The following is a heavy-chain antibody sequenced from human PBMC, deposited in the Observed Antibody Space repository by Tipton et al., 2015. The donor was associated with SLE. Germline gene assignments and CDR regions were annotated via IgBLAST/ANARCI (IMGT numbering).Heavy chain of an antibody. CDR2: ISSSSSYI. Sequence: GSLRLSCAASGFTFSSYSMNWVRQAPGKGLEWVSSISSSSSYIYYADSVKGRFTISRDNAKNSLYLQMDSLRAEDTAVYYCARGGGYCSSTSCYDAFDIWCQGTMVTVSS. D-gene: IGHD2-2*01. CDR3: ARGGGYCSSTSCYDAFDI. J-gene: IGHJ3*02. CDR1: GFTFSSYS. V-gene: IGHV3-21*01.